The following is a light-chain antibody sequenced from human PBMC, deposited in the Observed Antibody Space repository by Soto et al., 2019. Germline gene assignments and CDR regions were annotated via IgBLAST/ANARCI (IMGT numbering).Light chain of an antibody. CDR1: RSILYSSNNKNY. V-gene: IGKV4-1*01. Sequence: DIVMTQSPDSLAVSLGERATINCKSSRSILYSSNNKNYLAWYQQKPGQPPRLLLYGASTRATGIPVRFRGSGSGTEFTLTISSLQSEDSAVYYCHQYNSWPRGTFGPGTKVEIK. CDR2: GAS. J-gene: IGKJ3*01. CDR3: HQYNSWPRGT.